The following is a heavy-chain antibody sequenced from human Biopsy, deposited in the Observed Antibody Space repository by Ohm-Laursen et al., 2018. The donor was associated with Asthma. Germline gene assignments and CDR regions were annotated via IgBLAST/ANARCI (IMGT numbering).Heavy chain of an antibody. V-gene: IGHV4-39*01. Sequence: GTLSLTCSLSSGSGGYMRSGNYYWGWIRQPPGKGLEWIGSIYYSGTTYYNPSLESRVTVSADTSKNQFSLKLTSVTGADTAAYYCVRGSSSWHHGPFHYYYGLDVWGQGTTATVSS. CDR1: SGSGGYMRSGNYY. J-gene: IGHJ6*02. CDR2: IYYSGTT. D-gene: IGHD6-13*01. CDR3: VRGSSSWHHGPFHYYYGLDV.